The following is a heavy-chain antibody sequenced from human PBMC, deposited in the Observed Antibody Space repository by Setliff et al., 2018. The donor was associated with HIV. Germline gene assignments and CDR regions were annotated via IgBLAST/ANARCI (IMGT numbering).Heavy chain of an antibody. CDR2: INSDGSST. J-gene: IGHJ3*02. Sequence: GGSLRLSCAASGFTFSSYWMHWVRQAPGKGLVWVSRINSDGSSTSYADSVKGRFTISRDNSKNTLYLQMNSLRAEDTAVYYCAKIASWGVVSPVGAFDIWGQGTMVTVSS. V-gene: IGHV3-74*01. D-gene: IGHD2-15*01. CDR3: AKIASWGVVSPVGAFDI. CDR1: GFTFSSYW.